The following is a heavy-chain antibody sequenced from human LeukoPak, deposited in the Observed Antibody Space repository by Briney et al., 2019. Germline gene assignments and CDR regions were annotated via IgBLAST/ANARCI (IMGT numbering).Heavy chain of an antibody. CDR1: GGSISSYY. J-gene: IGHJ4*02. D-gene: IGHD6-13*01. V-gene: IGHV4-59*12. CDR3: ARSSWGGGFDY. Sequence: SETLSLTCTVSGGSISSYYWSWIRQPPGKGLEWIGYIYYSGSTNYNPSLKSRVTISVDTSKNQFSLKLSSVTAADTAVYYCARSSWGGGFDYWGQGTLVTVSS. CDR2: IYYSGST.